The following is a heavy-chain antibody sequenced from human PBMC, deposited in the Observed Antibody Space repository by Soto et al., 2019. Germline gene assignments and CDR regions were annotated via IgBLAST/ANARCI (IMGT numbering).Heavy chain of an antibody. CDR3: ARNWEDVRHINCFDP. Sequence: QLVQSGVEVKKPGASVRVSCKASGYTFINYGISWVRQAPGQGLVWMGWISGYGGRTNYAQRFQDSVTMTTDTSTNAAYLALPTLTSDDASVYYCARNWEDVRHINCFDPWCQGTLVTVPS. D-gene: IGHD1-26*01. J-gene: IGHJ5*02. CDR1: GYTFINYG. V-gene: IGHV1-18*01. CDR2: ISGYGGRT.